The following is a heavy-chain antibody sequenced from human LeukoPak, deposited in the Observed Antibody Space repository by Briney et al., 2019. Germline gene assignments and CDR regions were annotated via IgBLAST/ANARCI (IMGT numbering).Heavy chain of an antibody. Sequence: GSLRLSCAASGFTFSSYSMNWIRQPPGKGLEWIGSIYYSGSTYYNPSLKSRVTISVDTSKNQFSLKLSSVTAADTAVYYCARQGNWFDPWGQGTLVTVSS. CDR1: GFTFSSYS. V-gene: IGHV4-39*01. CDR2: IYYSGST. J-gene: IGHJ5*02. CDR3: ARQGNWFDP.